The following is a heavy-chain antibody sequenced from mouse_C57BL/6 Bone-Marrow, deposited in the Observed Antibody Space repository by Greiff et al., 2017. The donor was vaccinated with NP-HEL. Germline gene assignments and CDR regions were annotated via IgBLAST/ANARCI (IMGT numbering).Heavy chain of an antibody. D-gene: IGHD2-2*01. V-gene: IGHV1-69*01. Sequence: QVQLQQPGAELVMPGASVKLSCKASGYTFTSYLMHWVKQRPGQGLEWIGEIDPSDSYTNYNQKFKGKSTLTVDKSSSTAYMQLSSLTSEDSAVYYCARRGGYDEDYWGQGTTLTVSS. CDR3: ARRGGYDEDY. J-gene: IGHJ2*01. CDR2: IDPSDSYT. CDR1: GYTFTSYL.